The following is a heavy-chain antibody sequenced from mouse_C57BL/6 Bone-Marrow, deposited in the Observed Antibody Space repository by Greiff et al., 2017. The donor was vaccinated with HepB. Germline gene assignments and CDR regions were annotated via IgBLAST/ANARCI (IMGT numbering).Heavy chain of an antibody. Sequence: EVQGVESGGGLVQPGGSLKLSCAASGFTFSDYYMYWVRQTPEKRLEWVAYISNGGGSTYYPDTVKGRFTISRDNAKNTLYLQMSRLKSEDTAMYYCARRYDYDGFYAMDYWGQGTSVTVSS. D-gene: IGHD2-4*01. J-gene: IGHJ4*01. CDR2: ISNGGGST. CDR3: ARRYDYDGFYAMDY. V-gene: IGHV5-12*01. CDR1: GFTFSDYY.